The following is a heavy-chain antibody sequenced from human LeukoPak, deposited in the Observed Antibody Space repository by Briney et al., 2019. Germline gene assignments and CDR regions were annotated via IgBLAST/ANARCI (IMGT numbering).Heavy chain of an antibody. CDR1: GFALSTYW. CDR2: INNDGSGT. D-gene: IGHD5-18*01. J-gene: IGHJ4*02. V-gene: IGHV3-74*03. CDR3: ARVPTNGYGFGN. Sequence: PGGSLRLSCAASGFALSTYWMHWVRQAPGKGLVWVAHINNDGSGTTYADSVKGRFTISRDNAKNTLYLQMNSLRAEDTAVYYCARVPTNGYGFGNWGQGTLVTVSS.